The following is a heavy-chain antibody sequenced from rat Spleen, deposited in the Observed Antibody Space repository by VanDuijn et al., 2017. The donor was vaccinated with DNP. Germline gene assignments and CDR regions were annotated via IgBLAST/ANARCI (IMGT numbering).Heavy chain of an antibody. D-gene: IGHD5-1*01. J-gene: IGHJ1*01. V-gene: IGHV5-25*01. CDR1: GFTFSNYY. Sequence: EVQLVETGGGLVQPGRSMKLSCAASGFTFSNYYMAWVRQAPTKGLEWVAAISSSGGSTYYRDSVKGRFTVSRDYAKSTLYLQMNSLRSEDTATYYCARGSGTYYWYFDFWGPGTMVTVSS. CDR3: ARGSGTYYWYFDF. CDR2: ISSSGGST.